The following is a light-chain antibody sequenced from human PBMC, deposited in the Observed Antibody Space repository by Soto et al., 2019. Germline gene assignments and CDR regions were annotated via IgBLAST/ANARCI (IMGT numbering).Light chain of an antibody. CDR1: SSDVGGYNY. Sequence: QSALTQPASVSGSPGQSITISCTGTSSDVGGYNYVSWYQQHPGKAPKLMIYDVSNRPSGVSNRFSGSKSGNMASLTISGLQAEDEADYYCSSSTSSSTLLYVFGTGTKLTVL. CDR3: SSSTSSSTLLYV. J-gene: IGLJ1*01. V-gene: IGLV2-14*01. CDR2: DVS.